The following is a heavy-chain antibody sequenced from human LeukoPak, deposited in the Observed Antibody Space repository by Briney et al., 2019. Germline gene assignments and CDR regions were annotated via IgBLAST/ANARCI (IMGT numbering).Heavy chain of an antibody. D-gene: IGHD6-19*01. Sequence: PSETLSLTCAVSGGSISSNSYYWGWIRQPPGKGLEWIGSIYYSGSTYYNPSLKSRVTISVDTSKNQFSLKLSSVTAADTAVYYCARPQSYSSGWYYFDYWGQGTLVTVSS. J-gene: IGHJ4*02. V-gene: IGHV4-39*01. CDR3: ARPQSYSSGWYYFDY. CDR2: IYYSGST. CDR1: GGSISSNSYY.